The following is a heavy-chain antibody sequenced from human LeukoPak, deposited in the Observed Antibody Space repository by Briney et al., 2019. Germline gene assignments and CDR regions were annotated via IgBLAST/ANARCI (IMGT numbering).Heavy chain of an antibody. CDR1: GFTFSTYW. D-gene: IGHD6-13*01. J-gene: IGHJ6*03. CDR2: IKPDGSED. V-gene: IGHV3-7*03. CDR3: AKEGTPDRGIAAAGNYYYYMDV. Sequence: GGSLRLSCAASGFTFSTYWMSWVRQAPGKGLEWVANIKPDGSEDYYVDSVKGRFTISRDNSKNSLYLQMNSLRTEDTALYYRAKEGTPDRGIAAAGNYYYYMDVWGKGTTVTVSS.